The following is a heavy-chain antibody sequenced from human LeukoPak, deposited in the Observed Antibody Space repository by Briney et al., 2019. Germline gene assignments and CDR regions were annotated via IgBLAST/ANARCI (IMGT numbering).Heavy chain of an antibody. V-gene: IGHV1-2*02. J-gene: IGHJ4*02. CDR3: AREGLGSGAYGGIDY. D-gene: IGHD1-26*01. Sequence: ASVKVSCKASGYTLTGYYMHWVRQAPGQGLEWMGWINPNSGGTNYAQKFQGRVTMTRDMSTSTVYMELSSLRSEDTAVYYCAREGLGSGAYGGIDYWGQGTLVTVSS. CDR2: INPNSGGT. CDR1: GYTLTGYY.